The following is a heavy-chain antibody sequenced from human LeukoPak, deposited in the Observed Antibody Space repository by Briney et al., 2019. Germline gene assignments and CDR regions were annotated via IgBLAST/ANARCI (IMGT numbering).Heavy chain of an antibody. Sequence: PGGSLRLSCAPPGFTFSGFGVEWGPQAPGKGLEYVSSISGDGGSTHYADSVRGRFTISRDNSKSTLYLHMSSLRAEDTAVYYCVKVLATGYYYDSWGQGTRVTVSS. D-gene: IGHD3-22*01. CDR1: GFTFSGFG. V-gene: IGHV3-64D*06. J-gene: IGHJ5*01. CDR3: VKVLATGYYYDS. CDR2: ISGDGGST.